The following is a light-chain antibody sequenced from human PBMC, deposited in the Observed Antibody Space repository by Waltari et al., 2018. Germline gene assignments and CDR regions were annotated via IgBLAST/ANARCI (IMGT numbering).Light chain of an antibody. CDR2: NID. J-gene: IGLJ2*01. CDR3: GSYRYGSSLV. Sequence: QSVLTQPPSASGTPGQRVTISCSGSSFNIGSNTVNWYRQFPGTAPKLLIYNIDQRPPGVSDRFYGSKSGNTASLTISGLQAEDEGDYYCGSYRYGSSLVFGGGTRLTVL. V-gene: IGLV1-44*01. CDR1: SFNIGSNT.